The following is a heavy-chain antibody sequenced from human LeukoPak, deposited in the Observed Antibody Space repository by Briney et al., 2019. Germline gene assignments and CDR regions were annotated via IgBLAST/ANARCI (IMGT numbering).Heavy chain of an antibody. CDR1: GFTVSSNY. D-gene: IGHD3-22*01. Sequence: GGSLRLSCAASGFTVSSNYMSWVRQAPGKGLEWVSVIYSGGSTYYADSVKSRFTISRDNSKNTLYLQMNSLRAEDTAVYYCARDYPDDSSGYYRGYWGQGTLVTVSS. V-gene: IGHV3-66*02. CDR2: IYSGGST. J-gene: IGHJ4*02. CDR3: ARDYPDDSSGYYRGY.